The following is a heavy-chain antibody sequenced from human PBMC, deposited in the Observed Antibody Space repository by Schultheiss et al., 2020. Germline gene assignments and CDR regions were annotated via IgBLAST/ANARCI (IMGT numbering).Heavy chain of an antibody. Sequence: GESLKISCAASGFTFSSYDMHWVRQATGKGLEWVSAIGTAGDTYYADSVKGRFTISRDNSKNTLYLQMNSLRAEDTAVYYCARDRDIGADPDAFDIWGQGTMVTVSS. J-gene: IGHJ3*02. V-gene: IGHV3-13*01. D-gene: IGHD5-12*01. CDR2: IGTAGDT. CDR3: ARDRDIGADPDAFDI. CDR1: GFTFSSYD.